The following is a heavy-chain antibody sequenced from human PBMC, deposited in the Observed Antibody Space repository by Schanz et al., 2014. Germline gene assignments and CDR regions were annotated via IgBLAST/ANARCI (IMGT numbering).Heavy chain of an antibody. CDR3: ARFLARYQYYGVDV. CDR2: ISDSGDST. CDR1: GVTFSSYA. J-gene: IGHJ6*02. D-gene: IGHD3-3*01. Sequence: EVQLVESGGGLVQPGGSLTLSCAASGVTFSSYAMSWVRQAPGKGLEWVSDISDSGDSTHYADSVKGRFSISRDNGETSVYLQINSLRVEDTAVYYCARFLARYQYYGVDVWGQGTTXIVSS. V-gene: IGHV3-23*04.